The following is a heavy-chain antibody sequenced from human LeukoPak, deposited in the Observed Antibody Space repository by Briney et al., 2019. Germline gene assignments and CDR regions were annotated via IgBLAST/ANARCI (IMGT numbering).Heavy chain of an antibody. J-gene: IGHJ6*03. Sequence: GGSLRLSCAASGFTFSSYWMSWVRQAPGKGLEWVANIKQDGSEKYYVDSVKGRFTISRDNAKNSLYLQMNSLRAEDTAVYYCARGTGHDFWSGYYTKTDYYYMDVWGKGTTVTVSS. CDR2: IKQDGSEK. D-gene: IGHD3-3*01. CDR3: ARGTGHDFWSGYYTKTDYYYMDV. V-gene: IGHV3-7*03. CDR1: GFTFSSYW.